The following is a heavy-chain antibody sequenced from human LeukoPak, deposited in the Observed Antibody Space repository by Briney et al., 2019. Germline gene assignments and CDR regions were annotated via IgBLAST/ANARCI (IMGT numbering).Heavy chain of an antibody. V-gene: IGHV4-39*07. D-gene: IGHD5-12*01. Sequence: SETLSLTCTVSGDSISTSNSYWGWIRQPPGKGLEWIGSIYYSGNTYYNPSLKSRVTISVDTSKNQFSLKLSSVTAADTAVYYCARGGGYPSYYFDYWGQGTLVTVSS. J-gene: IGHJ4*02. CDR2: IYYSGNT. CDR3: ARGGGYPSYYFDY. CDR1: GDSISTSNSY.